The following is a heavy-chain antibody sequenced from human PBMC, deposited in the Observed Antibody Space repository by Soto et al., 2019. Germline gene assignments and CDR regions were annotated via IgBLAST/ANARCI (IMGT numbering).Heavy chain of an antibody. V-gene: IGHV3-23*01. Sequence: SLRLSCAASGFTFSSYAMSWVRQAPGKGLEWVSAISGSGGSTYYADSVKGRFTISRDNSKNTLYLQMNSLRAEDTAVYYCASLQYSGYDSYYFDYWGQGTLVTVSS. CDR2: ISGSGGST. CDR1: GFTFSSYA. D-gene: IGHD5-12*01. J-gene: IGHJ4*02. CDR3: ASLQYSGYDSYYFDY.